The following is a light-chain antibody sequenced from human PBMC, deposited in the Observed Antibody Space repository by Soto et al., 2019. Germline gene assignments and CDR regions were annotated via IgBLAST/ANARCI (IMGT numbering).Light chain of an antibody. CDR2: TAS. J-gene: IGKJ5*01. Sequence: DIQLTQSPSFLSASVGDRVTITCRASQDISSYLAWYNQKPGKAPKLLIHTASTLQSGVPSRFSGSGSGTEFTLTINSLQPEDFATYYCQQRHSYPITFGQGT. CDR3: QQRHSYPIT. CDR1: QDISSY. V-gene: IGKV1-9*01.